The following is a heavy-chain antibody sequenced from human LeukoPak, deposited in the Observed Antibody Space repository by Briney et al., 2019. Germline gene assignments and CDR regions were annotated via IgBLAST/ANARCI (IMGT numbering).Heavy chain of an antibody. D-gene: IGHD4-23*01. J-gene: IGHJ4*02. CDR2: INHSGST. V-gene: IGHV4-34*01. CDR1: GGSFSGYY. Sequence: PSETLSLTCAVYGGSFSGYYWSWIRQPPGKGLEWIGEINHSGSTNYNPSLKSRVTISVDTSKNQFSLKLSSVTAADTAVYYCARDYGGNHARINYYFDYWGQGTLVTVSS. CDR3: ARDYGGNHARINYYFDY.